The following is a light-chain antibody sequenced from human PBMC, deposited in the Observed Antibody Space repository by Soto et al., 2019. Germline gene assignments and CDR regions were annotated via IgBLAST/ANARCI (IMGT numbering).Light chain of an antibody. CDR2: DVS. CDR1: SNDVGGYNF. V-gene: IGLV2-11*01. CDR3: SSYAGSYTLV. J-gene: IGLJ2*01. Sequence: QSVLTQPRSVSGSPGQSVTISCTGTSNDVGGYNFVSWYQQHPGKVPKLFIYDVSRRPSGVPVRFSGSKSGNTASLTISGLQAEDEADYYCSSYAGSYTLVFGGGTKLTVL.